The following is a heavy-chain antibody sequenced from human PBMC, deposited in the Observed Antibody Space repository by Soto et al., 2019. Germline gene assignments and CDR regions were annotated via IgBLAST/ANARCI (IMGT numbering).Heavy chain of an antibody. D-gene: IGHD3-16*01. CDR1: GFTFSIYA. CDR2: ISSNGGST. Sequence: GGSLRLSCAACGFTFSIYAMHWVRQAPGKGLEYVSAISSNGGSTYYADSVKGRFTISRDNSKNTLYLQMSSLRAEDTAIYYCVNKGRGTYYLDYWGQGTLVTVSS. J-gene: IGHJ4*02. V-gene: IGHV3-64D*06. CDR3: VNKGRGTYYLDY.